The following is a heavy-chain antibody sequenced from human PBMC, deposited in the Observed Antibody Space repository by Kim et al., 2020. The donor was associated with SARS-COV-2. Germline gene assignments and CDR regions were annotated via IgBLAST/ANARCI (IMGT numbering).Heavy chain of an antibody. J-gene: IGHJ5*02. V-gene: IGHV5-51*01. D-gene: IGHD6-6*01. Sequence: GESLKISCKGSGYSFTSYWIGWVRQMPGKGLEWMGIIYPGDSDTRYSPSFQGQVTISADKSISTAYLQWSSLTASDTAMYYCASVYSSSSGLSSWFDPWGQGTLVTVSS. CDR1: GYSFTSYW. CDR2: IYPGDSDT. CDR3: ASVYSSSSGLSSWFDP.